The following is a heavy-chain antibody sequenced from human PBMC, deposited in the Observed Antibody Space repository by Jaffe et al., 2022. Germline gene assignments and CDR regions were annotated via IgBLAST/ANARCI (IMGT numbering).Heavy chain of an antibody. J-gene: IGHJ4*02. CDR2: ISGSGGST. CDR1: GFTFSSYA. Sequence: EVQLLESGGGLVQPGGSLRLSCAASGFTFSSYAMSWVRQAPGKGLEWVSAISGSGGSTYYADSVKGRFTISRDNSKNTLYLQMNSLRAEDTAVYYCAKDNPGYSSGWYVWQWSSDFDYWGQGTLVTVSS. D-gene: IGHD6-19*01. CDR3: AKDNPGYSSGWYVWQWSSDFDY. V-gene: IGHV3-23*01.